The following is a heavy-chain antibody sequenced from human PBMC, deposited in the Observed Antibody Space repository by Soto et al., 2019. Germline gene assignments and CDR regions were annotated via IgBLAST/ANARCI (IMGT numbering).Heavy chain of an antibody. J-gene: IGHJ3*02. Sequence: GGSLRLSCAASGFTFTRFSMNWVRQAPGKGLEWVSSISSTTNYIYYGDSMKGRFTISRDNAKNSLYLEMNSLRAEDTAVYYCARETLRDAIDIWGQGTMVTVSS. CDR2: ISSTTNYI. CDR3: ARETLRDAIDI. CDR1: GFTFTRFS. V-gene: IGHV3-21*06.